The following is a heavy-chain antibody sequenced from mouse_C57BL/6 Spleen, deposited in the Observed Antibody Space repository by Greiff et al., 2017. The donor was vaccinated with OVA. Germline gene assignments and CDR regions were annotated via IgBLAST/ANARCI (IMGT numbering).Heavy chain of an antibody. CDR1: GYTFTSYW. CDR3: AREITTVVATVDY. Sequence: VKLQQPGTELVKPGASVKLSCKASGYTFTSYWMHWVKQRPGQGLEWIGNINPSNGGTNYNEKFKSKATLTVDKSSSTAYMQLSSLTSEDSAVYYCAREITTVVATVDYWGQGTTLTVSS. D-gene: IGHD1-1*01. CDR2: INPSNGGT. J-gene: IGHJ2*01. V-gene: IGHV1-53*01.